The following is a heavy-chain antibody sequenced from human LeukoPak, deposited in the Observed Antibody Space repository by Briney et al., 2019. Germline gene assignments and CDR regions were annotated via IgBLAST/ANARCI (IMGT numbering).Heavy chain of an antibody. CDR3: ARHARGIAAHVNWFDP. Sequence: SETLSLTCTASGGSISSYYWSWIRQPPGKGLEWIGYIYYSGSTNYNPSLKSRVTISVDTSKNQFSLKLSSVTAADTAVYYCARHARGIAAHVNWFDPWGQGTLVTVSS. V-gene: IGHV4-59*08. D-gene: IGHD6-6*01. CDR2: IYYSGST. CDR1: GGSISSYY. J-gene: IGHJ5*02.